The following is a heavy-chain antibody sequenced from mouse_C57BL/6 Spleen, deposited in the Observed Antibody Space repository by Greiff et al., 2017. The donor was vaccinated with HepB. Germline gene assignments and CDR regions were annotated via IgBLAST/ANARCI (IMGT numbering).Heavy chain of an antibody. CDR2: INPNNGGT. CDR3: ARGADYDVDYAMDY. Sequence: EVKLVESGPELVKPGASVKIPCKASGYTFTDYNMDWVKQSHGKSLEWIGDINPNNGGTIYNQKFKGKATLTVDKSSSTAYMELRSLTSEDTAVYYCARGADYDVDYAMDYWGQGTSVTVSS. V-gene: IGHV1-18*01. J-gene: IGHJ4*01. CDR1: GYTFTDYN. D-gene: IGHD2-4*01.